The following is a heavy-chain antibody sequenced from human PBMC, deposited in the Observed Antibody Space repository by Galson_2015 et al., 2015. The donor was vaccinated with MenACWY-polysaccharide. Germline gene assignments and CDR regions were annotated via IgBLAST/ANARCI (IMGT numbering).Heavy chain of an antibody. CDR3: ARVGRDHSGSYFHGGFDP. Sequence: SLRLSCAATRFTFSDYGMHWVRQAPDKGLEWVAFIWDDGSRKYYADSVKGRFAISRDNSDNTLYLQMNNLRVADTAVYYCARVGRDHSGSYFHGGFDPWGQGTLVTVSS. J-gene: IGHJ5*02. CDR1: RFTFSDYG. D-gene: IGHD3-10*01. V-gene: IGHV3-33*01. CDR2: IWDDGSRK.